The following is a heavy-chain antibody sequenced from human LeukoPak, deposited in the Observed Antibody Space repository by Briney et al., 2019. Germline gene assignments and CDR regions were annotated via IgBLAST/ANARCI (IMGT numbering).Heavy chain of an antibody. CDR1: GFTFSSYS. Sequence: GGSLRLSCAASGFTFSSYSMNWVRQAPGKGLEWVSYISSSSSTIYYADSVKGRFTISRDNAKNSLYLQMNSLRAEDTAVYYCARQDIVVVPAAIGEGYYGMDVWGQGTTVTVPS. V-gene: IGHV3-48*01. D-gene: IGHD2-2*01. CDR2: ISSSSSTI. J-gene: IGHJ6*02. CDR3: ARQDIVVVPAAIGEGYYGMDV.